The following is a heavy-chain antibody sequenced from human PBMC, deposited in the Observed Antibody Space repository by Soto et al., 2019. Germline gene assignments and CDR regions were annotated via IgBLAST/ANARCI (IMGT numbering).Heavy chain of an antibody. CDR3: ARGYCTRPHCKWDDTALIYFDL. CDR1: CYTLGTYG. V-gene: IGHV1-18*01. D-gene: IGHD5-18*01. Sequence: ASVKVSCTSSCYTLGTYGLAWVRQAPEQGLEWMGMIIANNAKTNYQQKFAGRVSLTTDASTSTAYMELRNLRSDDTALYYCARGYCTRPHCKWDDTALIYFDLWRQGTLVTVPS. CDR2: IIANNAKT. J-gene: IGHJ4*02.